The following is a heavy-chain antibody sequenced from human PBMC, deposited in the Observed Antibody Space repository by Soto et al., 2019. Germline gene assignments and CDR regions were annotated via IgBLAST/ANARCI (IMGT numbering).Heavy chain of an antibody. V-gene: IGHV1-8*01. CDR3: ARVSHGDYVEDYYMAV. D-gene: IGHD4-17*01. CDR1: GYTFTSYD. CDR2: MNPNSGNT. Sequence: ASVKVSCKASGYTFTSYDINWVRQATGQGLEWMGWMNPNSGNTGYAQKFQGRVTMTRNTSISTAYMELSSLRSEDTAVYYCARVSHGDYVEDYYMAVWGKGTTVTVSS. J-gene: IGHJ6*03.